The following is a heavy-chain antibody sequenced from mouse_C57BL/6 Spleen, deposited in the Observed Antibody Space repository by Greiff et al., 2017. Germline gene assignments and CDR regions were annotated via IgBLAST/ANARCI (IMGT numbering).Heavy chain of an antibody. V-gene: IGHV5-17*01. CDR1: GFTFSDYG. J-gene: IGHJ4*01. CDR3: ARQDYYAKDY. Sequence: EVLLVQSGAGLVKPGASLKLSCAASGFTFSDYGMHWVRQAPEQGLEWIAYISRGSSTIYYADTVKGRFTISRDKAKNTLFLQISSLRSEDTAMYYCARQDYYAKDYWGQGTTVTVSS. CDR2: ISRGSSTI.